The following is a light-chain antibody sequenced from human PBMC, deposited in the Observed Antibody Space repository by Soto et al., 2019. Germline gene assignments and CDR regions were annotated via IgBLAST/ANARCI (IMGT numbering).Light chain of an antibody. CDR3: QQDENSPWT. Sequence: EIVLTQSPGTLSLSPGERATLSCRASQSVSSTFLAWYQQKPGQAPRLLVYGASSRATGIPDRFSGGGSGTDFTLHISRLEPEDFAMYYWQQDENSPWTFGQGTKVEI. V-gene: IGKV3-20*01. CDR2: GAS. J-gene: IGKJ1*01. CDR1: QSVSSTF.